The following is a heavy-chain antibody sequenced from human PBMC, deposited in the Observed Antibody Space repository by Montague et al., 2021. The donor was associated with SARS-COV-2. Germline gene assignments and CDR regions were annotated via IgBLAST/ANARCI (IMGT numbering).Heavy chain of an antibody. V-gene: IGHV3-48*03. Sequence: SLRLSCAASGFTFRRYEMHWVRQPPGKGLQWVSYINTGGDTMFYADSVKGRFTTSRDDAKNSLFLQINSLRADDTGVYYCAAGGGINYWGQGTLVTVSP. CDR3: AAGGGINY. CDR2: INTGGDTM. CDR1: GFTFRRYE. J-gene: IGHJ4*02. D-gene: IGHD3-10*01.